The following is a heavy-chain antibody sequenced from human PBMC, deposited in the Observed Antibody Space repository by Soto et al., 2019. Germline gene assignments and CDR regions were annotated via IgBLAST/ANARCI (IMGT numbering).Heavy chain of an antibody. CDR3: ARELRGSFGVVRPFDC. V-gene: IGHV3-11*01. CDR1: GFTFSDHY. D-gene: IGHD3-3*01. CDR2: ISNSGRII. Sequence: QVQLVESGGGLVKPGGSLRLSCAASGFTFSDHYMSWIRQTPGKGLEWISYISNSGRIIDYADSVKGRFTISRDNAKNSLDLPLSSLRAEDTAVYYCARELRGSFGVVRPFDCWGQVTLVTVSS. J-gene: IGHJ4*02.